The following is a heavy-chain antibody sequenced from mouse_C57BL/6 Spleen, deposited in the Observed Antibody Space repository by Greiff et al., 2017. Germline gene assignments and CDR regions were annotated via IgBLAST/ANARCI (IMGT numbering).Heavy chain of an antibody. J-gene: IGHJ3*01. Sequence: EVKLMESGEGLVKPGGSLKLSCAASGFTFSSYAMSWVRQTPEKRLEWVAYISSGGDYIYYADTVKGRFTISRDNARKPLYLQMSSLKSEDTAMYYCTREGGLRRGFAYWGQGTLVTVSA. V-gene: IGHV5-9-1*02. CDR3: TREGGLRRGFAY. D-gene: IGHD2-12*01. CDR1: GFTFSSYA. CDR2: ISSGGDYI.